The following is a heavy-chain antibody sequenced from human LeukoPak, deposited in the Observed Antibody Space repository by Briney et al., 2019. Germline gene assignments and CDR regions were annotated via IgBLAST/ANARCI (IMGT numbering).Heavy chain of an antibody. Sequence: SQTLSLTCTVSGGSISSGGYYWRWIRQHPGKGLEWIGYIYYSGSTYYNPSLKSRVTISVDTSKNQFSLKLSSVTAADTAVYYCARGPYDILTGSNWFDPWGQGTLVTVSS. CDR3: ARGPYDILTGSNWFDP. CDR2: IYYSGST. CDR1: GGSISSGGYY. V-gene: IGHV4-31*03. J-gene: IGHJ5*02. D-gene: IGHD3-9*01.